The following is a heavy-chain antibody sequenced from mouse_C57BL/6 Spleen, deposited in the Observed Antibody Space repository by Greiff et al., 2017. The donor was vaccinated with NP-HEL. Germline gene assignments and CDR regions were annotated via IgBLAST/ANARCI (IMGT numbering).Heavy chain of an antibody. CDR2: IDPNSGGT. Sequence: QVQLKQPGAELVKPGASVKLSCKASGYTFTSYWMHWVKQRPGRGLEWIGRIDPNSGGTKYNEKFKSKATLTVDKPSSTAYMQLSSLTSEDSAVYYCARSDDGYWGYFDVWGTGTTVTVSS. CDR1: GYTFTSYW. D-gene: IGHD2-3*01. CDR3: ARSDDGYWGYFDV. V-gene: IGHV1-72*01. J-gene: IGHJ1*03.